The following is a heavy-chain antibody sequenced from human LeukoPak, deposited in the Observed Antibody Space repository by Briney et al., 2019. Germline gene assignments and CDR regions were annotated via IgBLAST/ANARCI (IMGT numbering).Heavy chain of an antibody. CDR3: ATPGRYDFWSGYEVAFDI. J-gene: IGHJ3*02. D-gene: IGHD3-3*01. CDR2: INPSGGST. CDR1: GYTFTSYY. Sequence: ASVKVSCKASGYTFTSYYMHWVRQAPGQGLEWMGIINPSGGSTSYAQKFQGRVTMTRDTSTSTVYMELSSLRSGDTAVYYCATPGRYDFWSGYEVAFDIWGQGTMVTVSS. V-gene: IGHV1-46*03.